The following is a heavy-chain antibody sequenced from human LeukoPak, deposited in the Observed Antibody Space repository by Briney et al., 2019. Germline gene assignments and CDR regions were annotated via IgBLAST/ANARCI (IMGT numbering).Heavy chain of an antibody. V-gene: IGHV3-30-3*01. Sequence: GGSLRLSCAASGFTFSSYAMHWVRQAPGKGLEWVAVISYDGSNKYYADSVKGRFSISTDNARNTLFLQMNTLRAEDTAVYYCXXXXXXSGTYQDYWGQGTLVTVSS. CDR2: ISYDGSNK. CDR1: GFTFSSYA. D-gene: IGHD1-26*01. CDR3: XXXXXXSGTYQDY. J-gene: IGHJ4*02.